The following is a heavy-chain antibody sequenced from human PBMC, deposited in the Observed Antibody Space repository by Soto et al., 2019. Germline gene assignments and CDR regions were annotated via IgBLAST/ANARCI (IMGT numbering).Heavy chain of an antibody. J-gene: IGHJ4*02. D-gene: IGHD5-12*01. V-gene: IGHV3-11*01. CDR1: GFIFTDYS. CDR3: ARDPQRRDGYNFDS. Sequence: QVQLVESGGGLVEPGGSLRLSCAASGFIFTDYSLTWIRQAPGKGLEWISYITKGGETTQHADSVKGRFTISRDNAKKVLFLQMNSLRAEDTAVYYCARDPQRRDGYNFDSWGRGTLVIVSS. CDR2: ITKGGETT.